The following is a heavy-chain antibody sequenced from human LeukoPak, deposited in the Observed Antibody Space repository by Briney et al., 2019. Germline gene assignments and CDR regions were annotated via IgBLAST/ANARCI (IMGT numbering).Heavy chain of an antibody. V-gene: IGHV1-69*05. Sequence: SVKVSCKASGGTFSSYAISWVRQAPGQGLEWMGRIIPIFGTANYAQKLQGRVTITTDESTSTAYMELSSLRSEDTAVYYCATNVRSGPYYFDYWGQGTLVTVPS. J-gene: IGHJ4*02. CDR1: GGTFSSYA. CDR2: IIPIFGTA. CDR3: ATNVRSGPYYFDY. D-gene: IGHD1-1*01.